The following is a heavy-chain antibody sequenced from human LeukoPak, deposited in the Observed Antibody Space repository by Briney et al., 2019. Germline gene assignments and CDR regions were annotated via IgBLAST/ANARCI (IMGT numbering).Heavy chain of an antibody. D-gene: IGHD4-17*01. V-gene: IGHV3-30*04. CDR2: IRYDGSNK. CDR1: GFTFSSYA. J-gene: IGHJ4*02. CDR3: AKVHGLRPLLYYFDY. Sequence: GRSLRLSCAASGFTFSSYAMHWVRQAPGKGLEWVAVIRYDGSNKYYADSVKGRFTISRDNSKNTLYLQMNSLRAEDTAVYYCAKVHGLRPLLYYFDYWGQGTLVTVSS.